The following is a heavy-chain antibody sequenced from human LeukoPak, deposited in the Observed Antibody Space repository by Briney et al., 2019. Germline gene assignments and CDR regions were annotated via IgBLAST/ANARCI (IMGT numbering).Heavy chain of an antibody. CDR2: IFPSGST. CDR3: ARGGGTAEPFVLTV. V-gene: IGHV4-4*02. J-gene: IGHJ4*02. D-gene: IGHD3-9*01. Sequence: SETLSLTCAVSGGSISNKIWWSWVRQPPGKGLEWIGEIFPSGSTNYNPSLKSRVTMSVDKSKNQFSLKLSSVTAADTAVYYCARGGGTAEPFVLTVWGQGILVTVSS. CDR1: GGSISNKIW.